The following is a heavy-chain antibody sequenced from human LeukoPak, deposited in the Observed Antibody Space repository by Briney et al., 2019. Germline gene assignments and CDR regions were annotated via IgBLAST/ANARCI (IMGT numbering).Heavy chain of an antibody. D-gene: IGHD1-26*01. CDR3: ADTGRYHGFHI. J-gene: IGHJ3*02. CDR1: GFTSRQYG. V-gene: IGHV3-30*03. Sequence: GGSLRLSCAASGFTSRQYGMHWVRQVPGKGLEWVAVISNDGSKKFYTESVKGRFTISRDNSKNTLFLQMTSLRLEDTAMFFCADTGRYHGFHIWGQGTMVTVSS. CDR2: ISNDGSKK.